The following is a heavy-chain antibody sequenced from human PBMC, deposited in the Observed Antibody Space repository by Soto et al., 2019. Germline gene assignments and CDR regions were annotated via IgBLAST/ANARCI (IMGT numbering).Heavy chain of an antibody. D-gene: IGHD2-2*01. Sequence: ASVKVSCKASGYTFTGYYMHWVRQAPGQGLEWMGWINPNSGGTNYAQKFQGRVTMTRDTSISTTYMELSRLRSDDTAVYYCARTRYCSSTSCYSPLVYWGQGTLVTVSS. CDR2: INPNSGGT. CDR3: ARTRYCSSTSCYSPLVY. V-gene: IGHV1-2*02. CDR1: GYTFTGYY. J-gene: IGHJ4*02.